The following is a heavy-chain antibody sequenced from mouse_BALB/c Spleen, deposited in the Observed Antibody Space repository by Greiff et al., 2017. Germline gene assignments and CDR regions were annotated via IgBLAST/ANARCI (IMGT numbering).Heavy chain of an antibody. CDR2: IWSGGST. Sequence: VMLVESGPGLVQPSQSLSITCTVSGFSLTSYGVHWVRQSPGKGLEWLGVIWSGGSTDYNAAFISRLSISKDNSKSQVFLKMNSLQTDDTAMYYCARKGGTWYFDVWGAGTTVTVSS. J-gene: IGHJ1*01. CDR1: GFSLTSYG. V-gene: IGHV2-4-1*01. CDR3: ARKGGTWYFDV. D-gene: IGHD1-1*02.